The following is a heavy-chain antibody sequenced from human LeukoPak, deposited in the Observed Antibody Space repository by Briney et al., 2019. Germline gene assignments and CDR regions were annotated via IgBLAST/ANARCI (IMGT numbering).Heavy chain of an antibody. CDR3: STSRPLQSFDC. D-gene: IGHD4-11*01. V-gene: IGHV3-23*01. CDR2: ISSTGSTT. Sequence: GGSLRLSCTASGFTFSSYAMSWVRQAPGKGLEWVSLISSTGSTTYYADSVRGRFTISRDNSENTLYLQMKSLRAEDTAVYYCSTSRPLQSFDCWGQGTLVTVSS. J-gene: IGHJ4*02. CDR1: GFTFSSYA.